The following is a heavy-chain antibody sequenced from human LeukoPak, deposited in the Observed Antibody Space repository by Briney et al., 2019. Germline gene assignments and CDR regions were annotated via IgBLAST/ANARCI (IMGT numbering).Heavy chain of an antibody. CDR1: GYTLASHD. CDR3: AREEYYYDSSGYFGY. J-gene: IGHJ4*02. CDR2: MNPNNGNT. D-gene: IGHD3-22*01. V-gene: IGHV1-8*01. Sequence: ASVKVSCRASGYTLASHDINWVRQATGQGLEWMGWMNPNNGNTGYAEQFQGRVTMTTNTSINTAHMELSNLRSDDTAVYFCAREEYYYDSSGYFGYWGQGTLVTVSS.